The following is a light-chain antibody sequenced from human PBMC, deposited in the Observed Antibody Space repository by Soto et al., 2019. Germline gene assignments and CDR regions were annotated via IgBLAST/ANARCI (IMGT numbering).Light chain of an antibody. CDR1: SSNIGSNT. CDR3: AAWDDSLNGVV. J-gene: IGLJ2*01. CDR2: SNN. Sequence: QSVLTQPPSASGTPGQRVTISCSGSSSNIGSNTVNWYQQLPGTAPKLLICSNNQRPSGVPDRFSGSKSGTSASLAISGLQSEDEADYYCAAWDDSLNGVVFVGGTKLTVL. V-gene: IGLV1-44*01.